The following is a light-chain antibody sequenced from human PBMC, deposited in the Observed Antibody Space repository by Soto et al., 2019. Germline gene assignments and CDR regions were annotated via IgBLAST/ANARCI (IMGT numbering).Light chain of an antibody. CDR3: SSLAGAPYV. CDR2: HVS. J-gene: IGLJ1*01. CDR1: SSDIGGYNY. Sequence: QSALTQPRSVSGSPGQSVAISCTGTSSDIGGYNYVSWYQQHPGRAPKLVIYHVSKRPSGVPDRFSGSKSGNTASLTISGPQVEDEADNYCSSLAGAPYVFGTGTKLTAL. V-gene: IGLV2-11*01.